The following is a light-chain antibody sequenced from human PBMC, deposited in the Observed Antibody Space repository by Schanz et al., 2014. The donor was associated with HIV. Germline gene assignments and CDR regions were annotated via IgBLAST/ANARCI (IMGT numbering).Light chain of an antibody. J-gene: IGLJ3*02. CDR2: DVT. CDR1: NIDVGGYNY. V-gene: IGLV2-11*01. Sequence: QSALTQPASVSGSPGQSITISCTGTNIDVGGYNYVSWYQQHPGKAPKLMIYDVTKRPSGVPDRFSGSKSGNTASLTISGLQAEDEADYYCCSFAGTIWVFGGGTKLTVL. CDR3: CSFAGTIWV.